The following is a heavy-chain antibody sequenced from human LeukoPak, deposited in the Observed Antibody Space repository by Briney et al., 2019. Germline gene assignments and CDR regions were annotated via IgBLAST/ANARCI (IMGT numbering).Heavy chain of an antibody. CDR2: IKQDGSEK. Sequence: GGSLRLSCAASGFTFSSYWMSWVRQAPGKGLEWVANIKQDGSEKYYVDSVKGRFTISRDNAKNSLYLQMDSLRAEDTAVYYRAREKEAAAGQTYYFDYWGQGTLVTVSS. V-gene: IGHV3-7*01. J-gene: IGHJ4*02. CDR1: GFTFSSYW. D-gene: IGHD6-13*01. CDR3: AREKEAAAGQTYYFDY.